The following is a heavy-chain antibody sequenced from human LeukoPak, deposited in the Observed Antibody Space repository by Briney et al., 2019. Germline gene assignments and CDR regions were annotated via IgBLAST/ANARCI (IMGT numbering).Heavy chain of an antibody. CDR1: GFTFSNAW. V-gene: IGHV3-15*01. Sequence: GGSLRLSCAASGFTFSNAWMSWVRQAPGKGLEWAGRIKSKTDGGTTDYAAPVKGRFTISRDGSKNTLYLQMNSLKTEDTAVYYCTSPLYCGSTSCPIDAFDIWGQGTMVTVSS. CDR3: TSPLYCGSTSCPIDAFDI. CDR2: IKSKTDGGTT. J-gene: IGHJ3*02. D-gene: IGHD2-2*01.